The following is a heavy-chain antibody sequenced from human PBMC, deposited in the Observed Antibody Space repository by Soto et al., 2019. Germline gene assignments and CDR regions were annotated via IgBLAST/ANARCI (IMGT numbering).Heavy chain of an antibody. D-gene: IGHD4-17*01. V-gene: IGHV1-2*04. CDR2: INPNSGGT. Sequence: ASVKVSCKASGYTFTGYYMHWLRQAPGQGLEWMGWINPNSGGTNYAQKFQGWVTMTRDTSISTAYMELSRLRSDDTAVYYCARDPPGYGEHPTYYFDYWGQGTLVTVSS. J-gene: IGHJ4*02. CDR1: GYTFTGYY. CDR3: ARDPPGYGEHPTYYFDY.